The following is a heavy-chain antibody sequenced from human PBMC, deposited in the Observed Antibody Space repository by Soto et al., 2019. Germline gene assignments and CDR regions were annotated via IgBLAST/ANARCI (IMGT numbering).Heavy chain of an antibody. V-gene: IGHV3-30-3*01. Sequence: QVQLVESGGGVVQPGRSLRLSCAASGFTFSSYAMHWVRQAPGKGLEWVAVISYDGSNKYYEESVKGRFTISRDNSKNTLYLQMNSLRAEDTAVYYCARPIGVCDYSHYYYGMDVWGQGTTVTVSS. CDR1: GFTFSSYA. D-gene: IGHD4-17*01. CDR3: ARPIGVCDYSHYYYGMDV. CDR2: ISYDGSNK. J-gene: IGHJ6*02.